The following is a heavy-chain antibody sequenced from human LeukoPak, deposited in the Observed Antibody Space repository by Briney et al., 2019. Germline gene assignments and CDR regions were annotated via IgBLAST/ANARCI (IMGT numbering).Heavy chain of an antibody. Sequence: PGGSLRLSCAASGFTFSSYAMHWVRQAPGKGLEYVSTISTNGGRTYYANSVKGRFTISRDNSKNPVYLQMGSLRAEDMAVYYCARERRGDDAFDIWGQGTMVTVSS. CDR1: GFTFSSYA. CDR3: ARERRGDDAFDI. D-gene: IGHD3-16*01. CDR2: ISTNGGRT. V-gene: IGHV3-64*01. J-gene: IGHJ3*02.